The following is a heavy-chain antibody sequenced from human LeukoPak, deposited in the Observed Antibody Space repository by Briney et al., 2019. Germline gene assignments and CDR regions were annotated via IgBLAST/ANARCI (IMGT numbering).Heavy chain of an antibody. CDR3: ARLYCSSTSCYLDY. V-gene: IGHV1-18*01. CDR1: GYTFTSYG. J-gene: IGHJ4*02. Sequence: ASVKVSCKASGYTFTSYGISWVRQAPGQGLEWMGWISAYNGNTIYAQKFQGRVTITRDTSASTAYMELSSLRSEDTAVYYCARLYCSSTSCYLDYWGQGTLVTVSS. D-gene: IGHD2-2*01. CDR2: ISAYNGNT.